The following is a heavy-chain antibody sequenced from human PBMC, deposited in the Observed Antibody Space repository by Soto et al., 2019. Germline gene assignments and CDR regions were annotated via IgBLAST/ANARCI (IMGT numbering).Heavy chain of an antibody. CDR3: ARGVGLSGKYYALDI. Sequence: GESLRLSCAASGFSFNSYEMNWVRQSPGKGLEFVSYIDTRATTITYAESVKGRFAISRDNAKNSLFLQMNSLRAEDTAVYYCARGVGLSGKYYALDIWGQGTMVTVSS. V-gene: IGHV3-48*03. D-gene: IGHD1-26*01. CDR1: GFSFNSYE. J-gene: IGHJ3*02. CDR2: IDTRATTI.